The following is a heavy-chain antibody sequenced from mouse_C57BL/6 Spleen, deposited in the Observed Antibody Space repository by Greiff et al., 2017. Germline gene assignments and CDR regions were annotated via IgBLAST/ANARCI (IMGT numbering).Heavy chain of an antibody. CDR3: ARDITTVVARYFDV. J-gene: IGHJ1*03. CDR1: GYSFTDYN. Sequence: EVQLVESGPELVKPGASVKISCKASGYSFTDYNMNWVKQSNGKSLEWIGVINPNYGTTSYNQKFKGKATLTVDQSSSTAYMQLNSLTSEDSAVYYCARDITTVVARYFDVWGTGTTVTVSS. D-gene: IGHD1-1*01. V-gene: IGHV1-39*01. CDR2: INPNYGTT.